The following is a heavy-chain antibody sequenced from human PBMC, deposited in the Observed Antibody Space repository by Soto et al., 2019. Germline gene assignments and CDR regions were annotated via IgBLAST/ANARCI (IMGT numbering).Heavy chain of an antibody. CDR2: ISSNGGST. J-gene: IGHJ4*02. V-gene: IGHV3-64*01. CDR1: GFTFSSYA. CDR3: ARGGYSSGWHRGYFDY. D-gene: IGHD6-19*01. Sequence: VQLVESGGGLVQPGGSLRLSCAASGFTFSSYAMHWVRQAPGKGLEYVSAISSNGGSTYYANSVKGRFTISRDNSKNTLYLQMGSLRAEDMAVYYCARGGYSSGWHRGYFDYWGQGTLVTVSS.